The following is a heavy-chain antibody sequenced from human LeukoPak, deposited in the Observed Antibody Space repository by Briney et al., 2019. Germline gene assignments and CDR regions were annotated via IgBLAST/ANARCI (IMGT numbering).Heavy chain of an antibody. D-gene: IGHD4-17*01. J-gene: IGHJ4*02. CDR3: ARTNPAYGDYDY. CDR2: MFPDGRT. CDR1: GFSVNDNY. V-gene: IGHV3-53*01. Sequence: SGGSLRLSCAVSGFSVNDNYMSWVRQAPGKGLQWVSVMFPDGRTYYADSVKGRFTISRDLARNTLLLQMHSLRADDTAVHYCARTNPAYGDYDYWGQGTLVTVSS.